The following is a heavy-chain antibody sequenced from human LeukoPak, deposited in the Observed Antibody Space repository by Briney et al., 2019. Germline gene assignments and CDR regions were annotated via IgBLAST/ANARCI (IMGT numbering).Heavy chain of an antibody. V-gene: IGHV4-59*08. CDR2: IYYSGST. CDR1: GGSISSHY. D-gene: IGHD2-2*01. J-gene: IGHJ6*02. CDR3: ARRPLVVRTGRDYYGMDV. Sequence: SETLSLTCTVSGGSISSHYWSWIRQPPGKGLEWIGYIYYSGSTNYNPSLKSRVTISVDTSKNQFSLKLSSVTAADTAVYYCARRPLVVRTGRDYYGMDVWGQGTTVTVSS.